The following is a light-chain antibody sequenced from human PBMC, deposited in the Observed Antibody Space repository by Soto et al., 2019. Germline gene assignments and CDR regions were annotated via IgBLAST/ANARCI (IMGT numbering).Light chain of an antibody. CDR1: SGSIASNY. Sequence: NFMLTQPHSVSESPGKTVIISCTRSSGSIASNYVQWYQQRPGSSPTTVIYEDNHRPSGVPDRFSGSIDSSSNSASLTISGLETEDEADYFCQSYDATTQVFGGGTKLTVL. CDR3: QSYDATTQV. CDR2: EDN. V-gene: IGLV6-57*01. J-gene: IGLJ3*02.